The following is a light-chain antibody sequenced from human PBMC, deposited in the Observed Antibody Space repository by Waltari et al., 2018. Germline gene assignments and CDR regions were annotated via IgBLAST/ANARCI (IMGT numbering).Light chain of an antibody. V-gene: IGKV3-11*01. CDR3: QQRSSWPWT. CDR1: QSVSSD. CDR2: DAS. Sequence: EIVLTPSPATLSLSPGDRATLSCSASQSVSSDLAWYQQKPGQGPRLLIYDASNRATGIPARFSGSGSETDFTLTISSLEPEDFAVYYCQQRSSWPWTFGQGTKVDVK. J-gene: IGKJ1*01.